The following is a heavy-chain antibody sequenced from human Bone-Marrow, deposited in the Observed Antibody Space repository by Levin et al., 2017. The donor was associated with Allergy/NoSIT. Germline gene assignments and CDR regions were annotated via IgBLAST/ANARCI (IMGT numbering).Heavy chain of an antibody. J-gene: IGHJ4*02. Sequence: GGSLRLSCVGSEFTFDSHGIHWVRQAPGKGLEWVSLVGYEGDYEHYADSVKGRFTVSRDNSKNTVYLQMSSLRPEDTALYYCARSAGNYRHDIGSWGRGVVVTVPS. CDR1: EFTFDSHG. D-gene: IGHD1-7*01. CDR2: VGYEGDYE. CDR3: ARSAGNYRHDIGS. V-gene: IGHV3-30*03.